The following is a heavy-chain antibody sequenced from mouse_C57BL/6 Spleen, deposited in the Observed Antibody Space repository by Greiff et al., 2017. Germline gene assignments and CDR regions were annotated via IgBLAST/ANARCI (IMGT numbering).Heavy chain of an antibody. J-gene: IGHJ4*01. Sequence: QVQLQQSGPELVKPGASVKISCKASGYTFTDYYINWVKQRPGQGLEWIGWIFPGSGSTYYNEKFKGKATLTVDKSSSTAYMLLSSLTSEDSAVYFCAREYYYGSSSYAMDYWGQGTSVTVSS. CDR3: AREYYYGSSSYAMDY. V-gene: IGHV1-75*01. CDR2: IFPGSGST. D-gene: IGHD1-1*01. CDR1: GYTFTDYY.